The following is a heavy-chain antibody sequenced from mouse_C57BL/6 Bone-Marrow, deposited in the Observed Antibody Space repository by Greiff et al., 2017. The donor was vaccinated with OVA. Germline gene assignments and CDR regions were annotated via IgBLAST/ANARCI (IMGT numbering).Heavy chain of an antibody. D-gene: IGHD2-4*01. CDR2: IDPSDSYT. V-gene: IGHV1-50*01. J-gene: IGHJ3*01. CDR1: GYTFTSYW. Sequence: QVQLQQPGAELVKPGASVKLSCKASGYTFTSYWMQWVKQRPGQGLEWIGEIDPSDSYTNYNQKFKGKATLTVDTSSSTAYMQLSSLTSEDSAVYYCARDDFPFAYWGQGTLVTVS. CDR3: ARDDFPFAY.